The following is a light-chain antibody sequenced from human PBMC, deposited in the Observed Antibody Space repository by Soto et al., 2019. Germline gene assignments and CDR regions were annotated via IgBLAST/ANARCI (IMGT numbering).Light chain of an antibody. Sequence: EIMLTQSPATLSLSPGEKTTLSCRASQSVSSYLAWYQQKPGQAPRLLIYDASNRATGIPARFSGSGSGTDFTLTISSLEPEDFAVYYCQQRSKWPLRTFGGGTKVDIK. CDR3: QQRSKWPLRT. CDR1: QSVSSY. J-gene: IGKJ4*01. V-gene: IGKV3-11*01. CDR2: DAS.